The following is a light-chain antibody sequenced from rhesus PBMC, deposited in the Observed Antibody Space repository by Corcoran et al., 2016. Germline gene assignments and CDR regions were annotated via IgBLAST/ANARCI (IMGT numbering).Light chain of an antibody. V-gene: IGKV1-94*01. CDR1: QGITKE. CDR3: LQYYTTPYS. Sequence: DIQMTQSPSSLSASVGDRVTVTCRASQGITKELSWYQQKPGKATTPLIYAASSLQTGVSSRFSGSGSGTDYTLTISSRQPEDVATYYCLQYYTTPYSLGQGTKVEIK. CDR2: AAS. J-gene: IGKJ2*01.